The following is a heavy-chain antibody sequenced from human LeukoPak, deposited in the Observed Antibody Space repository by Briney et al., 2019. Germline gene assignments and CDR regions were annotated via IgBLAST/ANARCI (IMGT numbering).Heavy chain of an antibody. J-gene: IGHJ3*01. CDR2: IIPIFGTA. Sequence: SVKVSCKASGGTFSSYAISWVRQAPGQGLEWMGGIIPIFGTANYAQKSQGRVTITTDESTSTAYMELSSLRSEDTAVYYCAKSQWLPSDAFDFWGQGTMVTVSS. CDR3: AKSQWLPSDAFDF. V-gene: IGHV1-69*05. D-gene: IGHD6-19*01. CDR1: GGTFSSYA.